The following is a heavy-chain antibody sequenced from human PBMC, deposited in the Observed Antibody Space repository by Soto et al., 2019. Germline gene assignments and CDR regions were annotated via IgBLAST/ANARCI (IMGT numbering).Heavy chain of an antibody. J-gene: IGHJ6*02. D-gene: IGHD6-13*01. V-gene: IGHV4-34*01. CDR2: INHSGST. Sequence: SETLSPTCAVYGGSFSGYYWSWIRQPPGKGLEWIGEINHSGSTNYNPSLKSRVTISVDTSKNQFSLKLSSVTASDTAMYYCARLGDDSSSWKSQTYYYYGMDVWGQGTTVTV. CDR1: GGSFSGYY. CDR3: ARLGDDSSSWKSQTYYYYGMDV.